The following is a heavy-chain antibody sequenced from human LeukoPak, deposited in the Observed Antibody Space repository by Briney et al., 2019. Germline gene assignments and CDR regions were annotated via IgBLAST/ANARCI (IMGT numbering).Heavy chain of an antibody. CDR3: ARVAYGSGTFYLDH. V-gene: IGHV4-59*01. CDR2: IYSSA. CDR1: GGSISRYY. J-gene: IGHJ4*02. D-gene: IGHD3-10*01. Sequence: SETLSLTCTVSGGSISRYYWSWIRLPPGKGLEWIGYIYSSATYNPSLKGRVTISMDTSTNKLSLKLTSVTAADTAMYYCARVAYGSGTFYLDHWGQGTLVTVSS.